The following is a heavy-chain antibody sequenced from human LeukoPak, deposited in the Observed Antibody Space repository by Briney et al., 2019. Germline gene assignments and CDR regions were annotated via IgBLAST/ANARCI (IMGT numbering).Heavy chain of an antibody. Sequence: NSSETLSLTCTVSGASISSSSYYWGWIRQPPGKGLEWIGSFYSSGSTYYNPSLKTRVTISVDTSKNPLSLALSSVTATDTAVYYCASFRVVTAISHYWGQGTLVTVSS. CDR3: ASFRVVTAISHY. D-gene: IGHD2-21*02. CDR1: GASISSSSYY. J-gene: IGHJ4*02. V-gene: IGHV4-39*01. CDR2: FYSSGST.